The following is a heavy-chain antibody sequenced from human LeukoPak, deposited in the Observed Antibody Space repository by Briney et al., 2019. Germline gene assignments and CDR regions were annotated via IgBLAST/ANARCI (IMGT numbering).Heavy chain of an antibody. CDR3: AGGKRDLLTGQLNVY. J-gene: IGHJ4*02. CDR1: GGSVSSSSNY. CDR2: GYYSGST. Sequence: SETLSLTCTVSGGSVSSSSNYSGWIRQPPVKGLEWIGNGYYSGSTHYNPSLKSRVSISVDTSKNQFSLKLSSVTAADTAVYYGAGGKRDLLTGQLNVYWGQGTLVTVSS. D-gene: IGHD3-9*01. V-gene: IGHV4-39*07.